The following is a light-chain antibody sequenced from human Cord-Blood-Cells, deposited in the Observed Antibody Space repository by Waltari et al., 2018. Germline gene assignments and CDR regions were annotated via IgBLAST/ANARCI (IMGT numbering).Light chain of an antibody. CDR1: QSVLYSSNKKNS. CDR2: WAS. V-gene: IGKV4-1*01. Sequence: DIVMTQSPDSLAVPLVERATTTCKSSQSVLYSSNKKNSLSWYQQKPGQPPKMLIYWASTRESGVPDRFSRSGSGTDFTLTISSLQAEDVAVYYCQQYYSTPYTFGQGTKLEIK. CDR3: QQYYSTPYT. J-gene: IGKJ2*01.